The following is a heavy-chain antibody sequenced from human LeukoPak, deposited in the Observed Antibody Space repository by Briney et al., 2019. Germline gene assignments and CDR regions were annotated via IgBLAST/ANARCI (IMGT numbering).Heavy chain of an antibody. V-gene: IGHV4-38-2*02. CDR1: GNSISSGYY. D-gene: IGHD3-10*01. Sequence: SETLSLTCTVSGNSISSGYYWGWIRQPPGKGLEWIGYIHYSGNTNYNPSLKSRVTMSVDTSKNQFSLKLNSVTAADTAVYYCTRFAFGHNWFDPWGQGTLVTVSS. CDR3: TRFAFGHNWFDP. CDR2: IHYSGNT. J-gene: IGHJ5*02.